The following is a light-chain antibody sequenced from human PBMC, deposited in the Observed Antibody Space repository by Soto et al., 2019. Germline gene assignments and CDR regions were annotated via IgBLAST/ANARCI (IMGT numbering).Light chain of an antibody. CDR2: RAS. Sequence: DIQMTQSPSALSASVGDSVTITCRASQNIGTSLAWYQQRPGNAPKLLIYRASTLESGVPSGFSGSGSGTEFTLTISSLQPDDFAPYYCQQYTAYPVTFGQGTRLDIK. J-gene: IGKJ5*01. CDR3: QQYTAYPVT. V-gene: IGKV1-5*03. CDR1: QNIGTS.